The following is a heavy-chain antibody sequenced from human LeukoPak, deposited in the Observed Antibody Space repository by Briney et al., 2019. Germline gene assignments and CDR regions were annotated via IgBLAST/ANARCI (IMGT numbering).Heavy chain of an antibody. CDR2: IYHSGHT. J-gene: IGHJ6*03. CDR3: ARQPLAYYYYMDV. CDR1: GGSLSSSSYY. Sequence: SETLSLTCTVSGGSLSSSSYYWGWIRQPPGKGLEWIGSIYHSGHTYSNPSLRSRVTISVDTSKNHFSLKLSSVTAADTAVYYCARQPLAYYYYMDVWGKGTTVTVSS. V-gene: IGHV4-39*01. D-gene: IGHD1-14*01.